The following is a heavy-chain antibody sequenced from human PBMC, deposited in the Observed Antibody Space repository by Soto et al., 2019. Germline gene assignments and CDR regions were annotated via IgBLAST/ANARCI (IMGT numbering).Heavy chain of an antibody. Sequence: EVQLVESGGDLVKPGGSLRLSCAASGFTFSIAWMNWVRQAPGKGLEWVGRIKSKNDGETTDYAAPVKGRFTISRDDSKNTLYLQMNRLKTEDTAIYYCSTNTWLGYCGGVTCYGMDDWGQGTLVTVSS. CDR2: IKSKNDGETT. D-gene: IGHD2-15*01. CDR3: STNTWLGYCGGVTCYGMDD. CDR1: GFTFSIAW. V-gene: IGHV3-15*07. J-gene: IGHJ4*02.